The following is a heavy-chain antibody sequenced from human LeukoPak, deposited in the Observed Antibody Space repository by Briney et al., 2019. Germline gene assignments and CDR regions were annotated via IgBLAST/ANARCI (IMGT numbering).Heavy chain of an antibody. Sequence: GGSLRLSCAASGFTFSSYSMHWVRQAPGKGLEWVAVLSYDGSNEYYTDSVKGRFTIPRDNSKNTLLLQMNSLRIEDTAEYYCARDAPSPGAAHSSSYYFDYWGQGTLVTVSS. J-gene: IGHJ4*02. D-gene: IGHD6-13*01. CDR1: GFTFSSYS. CDR2: LSYDGSNE. V-gene: IGHV3-30-3*01. CDR3: ARDAPSPGAAHSSSYYFDY.